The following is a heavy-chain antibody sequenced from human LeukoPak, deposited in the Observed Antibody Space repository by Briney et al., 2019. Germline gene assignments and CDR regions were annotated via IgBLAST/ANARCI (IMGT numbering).Heavy chain of an antibody. V-gene: IGHV1-69*13. D-gene: IGHD3-10*01. Sequence: ASVKVSCKASGGTFSSYAISWVRQVPGQGLEWMGGIIPIFGTANYAQKFQGRVTITADESTSTAYMELSSLRSEDTAVYYCARGTMVPFPLPKSYYYYYYGMDVWGQGTTVTVSS. CDR3: ARGTMVPFPLPKSYYYYYYGMDV. J-gene: IGHJ6*02. CDR1: GGTFSSYA. CDR2: IIPIFGTA.